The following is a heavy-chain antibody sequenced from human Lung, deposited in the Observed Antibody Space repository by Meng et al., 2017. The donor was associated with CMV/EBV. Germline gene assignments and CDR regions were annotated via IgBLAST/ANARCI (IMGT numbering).Heavy chain of an antibody. CDR3: ARHLGVGAYYDFWSGYSYYFDY. CDR1: GGSISSSSYY. V-gene: IGHV4-39*01. D-gene: IGHD3-3*01. CDR2: IYYSEST. J-gene: IGHJ4*02. Sequence: SETLSLTXTVSGGSISSSSYYWGWIRQPPGKGLEWIGSIYYSESTYYNPSLKSRVTIFVDTSENQFSLKLTSVTAADTAVYYCARHLGVGAYYDFWSGYSYYFDYWGQGTLVTVSS.